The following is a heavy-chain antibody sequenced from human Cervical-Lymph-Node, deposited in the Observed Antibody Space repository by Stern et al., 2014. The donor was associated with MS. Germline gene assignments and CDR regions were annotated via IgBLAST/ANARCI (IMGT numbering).Heavy chain of an antibody. J-gene: IGHJ4*02. D-gene: IGHD2-15*01. V-gene: IGHV3-30*14. CDR1: EFPFSQFA. CDR2: VSYDGGNK. CDR3: AKDNGGGLDY. Sequence: VQLVQSGGGVVQPGMSLRLSCVASEFPFSQFAMHWVRQAPGKGLEWLAFVSYDGGNKFYAESVQGRFTIPRENSRKPLVCQMDGLKREDTAKYFCAKDNGGGLDYWGQGTLVAVSS.